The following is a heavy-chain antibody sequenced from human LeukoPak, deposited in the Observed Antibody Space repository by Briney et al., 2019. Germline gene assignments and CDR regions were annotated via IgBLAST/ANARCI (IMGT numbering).Heavy chain of an antibody. Sequence: PSETLSLTCAVYGGSFSGHFWSWIRQTPGKGLEWIGEINHSGSTNYDPSLKSRVTISVDTSKKQFSLKLSSVTAADTAVYYCARVIVGALDYWGQGTLVTVSS. J-gene: IGHJ4*02. CDR3: ARVIVGALDY. V-gene: IGHV4-34*01. D-gene: IGHD1-26*01. CDR2: INHSGST. CDR1: GGSFSGHF.